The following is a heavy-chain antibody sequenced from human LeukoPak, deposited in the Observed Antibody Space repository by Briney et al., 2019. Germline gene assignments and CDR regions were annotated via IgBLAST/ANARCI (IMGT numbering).Heavy chain of an antibody. CDR1: GFTVSSNS. V-gene: IGHV3-53*01. CDR3: ARRAGAYSHPYYY. CDR2: IYSDNT. D-gene: IGHD4/OR15-4a*01. Sequence: PGGSLRLSCTVSGFTVSSNSISWVRQAPGKGLEWVSFIYSDNTHYSDSVKGRITISRDNSKNTLYLKMNSLRAEDTAVYYCARRAGAYSHPYYYWGQGTLVTVSS. J-gene: IGHJ4*02.